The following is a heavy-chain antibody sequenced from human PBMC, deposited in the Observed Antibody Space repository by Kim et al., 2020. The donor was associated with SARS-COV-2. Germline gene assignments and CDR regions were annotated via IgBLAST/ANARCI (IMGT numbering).Heavy chain of an antibody. D-gene: IGHD1-1*01. CDR2: INPNSGGT. J-gene: IGHJ4*02. Sequence: ASVKVSCKASGYTFTGYYMHWVRQVPGQGLEWMGRINPNSGGTNYAQKFQGRVTMTRDTSISTAYMELSRLRSDDTAVYYCARGRRWLQLSYYFDYWGQGTLVTVSS. V-gene: IGHV1-2*06. CDR1: GYTFTGYY. CDR3: ARGRRWLQLSYYFDY.